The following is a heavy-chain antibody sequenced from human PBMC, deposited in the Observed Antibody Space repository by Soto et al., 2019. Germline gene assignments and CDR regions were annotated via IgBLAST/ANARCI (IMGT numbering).Heavy chain of an antibody. CDR3: ARDLGYYDFWSGYSTYYYGMDV. V-gene: IGHV1-18*01. D-gene: IGHD3-3*01. CDR1: GYTFTSYA. Sequence: ASVKVSCKASGYTFTSYAMHWVRQAPGQGLEWMGWISAYNGNTNYAQKLQGRVTMTTDTSTSTAYMELRSLRSDDTAVYYCARDLGYYDFWSGYSTYYYGMDVWGQGTTVTVSS. CDR2: ISAYNGNT. J-gene: IGHJ6*02.